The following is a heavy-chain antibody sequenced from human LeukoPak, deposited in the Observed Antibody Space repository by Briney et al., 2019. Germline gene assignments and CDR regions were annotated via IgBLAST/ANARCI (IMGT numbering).Heavy chain of an antibody. CDR3: AREPLSHSSGWFFDI. D-gene: IGHD6-19*01. J-gene: IGHJ3*02. CDR2: IYYSGNT. CDR1: GGSIRNYY. Sequence: SETLSLTCTVSGGSIRNYYWSWIRQPPGKGLEWIGSIYYSGNTNYNPSLNSRVTISVDTSKNQFFLKLSSVTAADTAVYYCAREPLSHSSGWFFDIWGQGTMVTVSS. V-gene: IGHV4-59*01.